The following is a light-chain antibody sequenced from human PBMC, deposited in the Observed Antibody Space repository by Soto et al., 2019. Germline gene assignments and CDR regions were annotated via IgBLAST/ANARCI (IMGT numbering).Light chain of an antibody. CDR2: GNS. CDR3: QSYDSSLSVV. J-gene: IGLJ2*01. CDR1: SSNIGAGYD. V-gene: IGLV1-40*01. Sequence: QSVLTQAPSVSGAPGQRVTISCTGSSSNIGAGYDVHWYKQLPGTAPKLLIYGNSNRPSRVPDRFSGSKSGTSASLAITGLQAEDEADYYCQSYDSSLSVVFGGGTQLIVL.